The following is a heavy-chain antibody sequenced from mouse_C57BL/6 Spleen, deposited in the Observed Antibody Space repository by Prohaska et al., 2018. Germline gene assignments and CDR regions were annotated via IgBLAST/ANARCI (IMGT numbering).Heavy chain of an antibody. CDR3: MRYGSSYWYFDV. CDR2: INSDGSAI. J-gene: IGHJ1*03. D-gene: IGHD1-1*01. V-gene: IGHV11-2*01. CDR1: GFTFSGFW. Sequence: EVQLLETGGGLVQPGGSRGLSCEGSGFTFSGFWMSWVQQTPGKTLEWIGDINSDGSAINYAPSIKDRFTIFRDNDKSTLYLQMSNVRSEDTATYFCMRYGSSYWYFDVWGTGTTVTVSS.